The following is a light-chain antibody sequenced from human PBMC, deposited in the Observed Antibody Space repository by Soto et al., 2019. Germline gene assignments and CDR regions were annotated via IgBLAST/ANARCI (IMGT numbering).Light chain of an antibody. CDR2: DVS. J-gene: IGLJ2*01. CDR3: SSYTRSNTLV. CDR1: SSDVGGYNY. V-gene: IGLV2-14*03. Sequence: QSALTQPASVSGSPGQSITISCTGSSSDVGGYNYVYWYQQHPPKAPQLLIYDVSSRPSGVSNRFSGSKSGNTASLTISGLQAEDEDDYYCSSYTRSNTLVFGGGTKLTVL.